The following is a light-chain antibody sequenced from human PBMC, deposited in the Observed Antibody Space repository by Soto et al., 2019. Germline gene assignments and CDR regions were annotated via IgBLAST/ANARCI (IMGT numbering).Light chain of an antibody. CDR2: GAS. CDR1: QSVSSN. J-gene: IGKJ1*01. CDR3: QQYNNSPRT. V-gene: IGKV3-15*01. Sequence: EIVMTQSPATLSVSPGERATLSCRASQSVSSNLAWYQQKPGQAPRLLIYGASTRATGIPARFSGSGSGTEFTLTISSLQSEDFAVDYCQQYNNSPRTFGQGTKVEIK.